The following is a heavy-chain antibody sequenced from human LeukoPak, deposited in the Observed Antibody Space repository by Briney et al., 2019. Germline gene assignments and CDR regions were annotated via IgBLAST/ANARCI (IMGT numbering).Heavy chain of an antibody. CDR3: AKDIGCSSTSCPSYHYYYYMDV. D-gene: IGHD2-2*01. J-gene: IGHJ6*03. CDR2: ISWNGGST. Sequence: GGTLRLSCAASGFTFDEYAMDGGRQGPGEGVEGGSVISWNGGSTDYADSVNRPFTISRDNSKNSLYLQMNSLRAEDTALYYCAKDIGCSSTSCPSYHYYYYMDVWGKGTTVTVSS. CDR1: GFTFDEYA. V-gene: IGHV3-43D*04.